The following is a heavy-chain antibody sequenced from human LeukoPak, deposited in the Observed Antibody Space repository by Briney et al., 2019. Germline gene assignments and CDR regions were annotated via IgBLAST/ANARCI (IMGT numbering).Heavy chain of an antibody. J-gene: IGHJ4*02. Sequence: KPSETLSLTCTVSGGSISSSSYYWGWIRQPPGKGLEWIGSIYYSGSTYYNPSLKSRVTISVDTSKNQFSLKLSSVTAADTAVYYCARSRVAAAAPYYFDYWGQGTLDTVSS. V-gene: IGHV4-39*07. D-gene: IGHD6-13*01. CDR1: GGSISSSSYY. CDR3: ARSRVAAAAPYYFDY. CDR2: IYYSGST.